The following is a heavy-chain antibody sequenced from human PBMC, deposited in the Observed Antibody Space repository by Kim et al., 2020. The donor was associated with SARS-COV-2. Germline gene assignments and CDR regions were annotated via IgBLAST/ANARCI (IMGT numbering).Heavy chain of an antibody. CDR3: LKGGWGWIWDY. Sequence: GGSLRLSCTTSGFTFFGHAMSWVRQAPGKGLEWVSSIDGSDGTTYYVDSVKGRFSISRDDSRNTLYLQMSALRADDTAAYYCLKGGWGWIWDYWGQGTLVIVSS. CDR1: GFTFFGHA. J-gene: IGHJ4*02. D-gene: IGHD2-21*01. CDR2: IDGSDGTT. V-gene: IGHV3-23*01.